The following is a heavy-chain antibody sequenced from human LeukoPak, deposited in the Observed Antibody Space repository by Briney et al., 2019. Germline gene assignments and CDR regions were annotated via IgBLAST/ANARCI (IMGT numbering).Heavy chain of an antibody. Sequence: TSETLSPTCTASGASISTYYWSWIRQPPGEGLEWIAYIAPSGGAVYNPSLNSRLTVSVDTSKNQFSLKLNSVTAADTAVYYCARHVATTVTRGYSCHPMDVWGKGTTVSVSS. CDR3: ARHVATTVTRGYSCHPMDV. J-gene: IGHJ6*03. CDR2: IAPSGGA. CDR1: GASISTYY. D-gene: IGHD4-17*01. V-gene: IGHV4-4*09.